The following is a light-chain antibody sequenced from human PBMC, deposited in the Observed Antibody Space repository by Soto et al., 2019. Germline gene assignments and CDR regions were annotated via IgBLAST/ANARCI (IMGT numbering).Light chain of an antibody. CDR1: QSINTY. V-gene: IGKV3D-11*02. J-gene: IGKJ5*01. Sequence: ENVLTQSPATVSLSPGEGATLSFRSSQSINTYLAWYQQKPGQAPRLLIYDASKRATGIPARSSGSGSGTNFTLTISSLEPEDFAVYYCQQRRSWQVTFGQGTRLEIK. CDR2: DAS. CDR3: QQRRSWQVT.